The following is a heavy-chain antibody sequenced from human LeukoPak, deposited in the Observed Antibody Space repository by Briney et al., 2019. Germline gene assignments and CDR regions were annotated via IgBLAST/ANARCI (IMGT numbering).Heavy chain of an antibody. CDR1: GSTFSSYW. V-gene: IGHV3-74*01. Sequence: GGSLRLSCAASGSTFSSYWMHWVRQAPGKGLVWVSRIDSDGSSTIYADSVKGRFTISRDNAKNTLNLQMNSLRAEDTALYYCARSGAPTPDYWGQGTLVIVSS. CDR2: IDSDGSST. CDR3: ARSGAPTPDY. D-gene: IGHD2-15*01. J-gene: IGHJ4*02.